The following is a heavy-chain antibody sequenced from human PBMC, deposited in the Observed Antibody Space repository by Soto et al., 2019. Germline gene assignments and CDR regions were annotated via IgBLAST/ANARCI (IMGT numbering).Heavy chain of an antibody. Sequence: GGSLRLSCAASGFTFSSYSMNWVRQAPGKGLEWVSYISSSSSTIYYADSVKGRFTISRDNAKNSLYLQMNSLRAEDTAVYYCASGDYGYYYGMDVWGQGTTVTVSS. J-gene: IGHJ6*02. CDR1: GFTFSSYS. V-gene: IGHV3-48*01. D-gene: IGHD4-17*01. CDR2: ISSSSSTI. CDR3: ASGDYGYYYGMDV.